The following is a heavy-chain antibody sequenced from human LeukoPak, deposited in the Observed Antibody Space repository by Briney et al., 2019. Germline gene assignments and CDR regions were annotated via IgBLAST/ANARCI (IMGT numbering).Heavy chain of an antibody. CDR2: ISSSGSTI. J-gene: IGHJ6*03. CDR3: ARGGLTIFGVVNYMDV. D-gene: IGHD3-3*01. CDR1: GFSFNEYG. V-gene: IGHV3-48*04. Sequence: GGSLRLSCAASGFSFNEYGMNWVRQAPGKGLEWVSYISSSGSTIYYADSVKGRFTISRDNAKNSLYLQMNSLRAEDTALYYCARGGLTIFGVVNYMDVWGKGTTVTVSS.